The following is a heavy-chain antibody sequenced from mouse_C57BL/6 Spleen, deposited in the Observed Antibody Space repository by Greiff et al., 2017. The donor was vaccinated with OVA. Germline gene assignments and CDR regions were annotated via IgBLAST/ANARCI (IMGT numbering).Heavy chain of an antibody. V-gene: IGHV1-59*01. D-gene: IGHD1-1*01. J-gene: IGHJ2*01. CDR2: IDPSDSYT. Sequence: QVQLQQSGAELVRPGTSVKLSCKASGYTFTSYWMHWVKQRPGQGLEWIGVIDPSDSYTNYNQKFKGKATLTVDTSSSTAYMQLSSLTSEDSAVYYCARRITTVVAFDYWGQGTTLTVSS. CDR3: ARRITTVVAFDY. CDR1: GYTFTSYW.